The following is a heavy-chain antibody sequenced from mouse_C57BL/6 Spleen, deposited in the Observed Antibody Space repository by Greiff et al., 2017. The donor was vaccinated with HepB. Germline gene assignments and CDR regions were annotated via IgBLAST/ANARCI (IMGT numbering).Heavy chain of an antibody. V-gene: IGHV5-4*03. CDR1: GFTFSSYA. CDR3: ARLGGNYVGFAY. Sequence: DVMLVESGGGLVKPGGSLKLSCAASGFTFSSYAMSWVRQTPEKRLEWVATISDGGSYTYYPDNVKGRFTISRDNAKNNLYLQMSHLKSEDTAMYYCARLGGNYVGFAYWGQGTLVTVSA. CDR2: ISDGGSYT. D-gene: IGHD2-1*01. J-gene: IGHJ3*01.